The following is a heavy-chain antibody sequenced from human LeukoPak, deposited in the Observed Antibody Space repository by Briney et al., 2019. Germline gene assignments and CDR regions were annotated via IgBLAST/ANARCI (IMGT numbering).Heavy chain of an antibody. CDR2: INHSRST. Sequence: SETLSLTCAVYGGSFSGYYWSWIRQPPGKGLEWIGEINHSRSTNYNPSLKSRVTISLDTSKNQFSLKLSSVTAADTAVYYCARVQSGYYDSSGYFRDYFDYWGQGTLVTVSS. J-gene: IGHJ4*02. V-gene: IGHV4-34*01. D-gene: IGHD3-22*01. CDR1: GGSFSGYY. CDR3: ARVQSGYYDSSGYFRDYFDY.